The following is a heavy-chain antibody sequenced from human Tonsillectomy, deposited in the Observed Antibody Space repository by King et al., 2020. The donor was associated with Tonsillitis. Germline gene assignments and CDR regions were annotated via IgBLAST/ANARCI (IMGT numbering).Heavy chain of an antibody. CDR3: AGGSSWYHLGYFQH. CDR2: ISYDGSNK. D-gene: IGHD6-13*01. CDR1: GFTFSSYA. J-gene: IGHJ1*01. Sequence: VQLVESGGGVVQPGRSLRLSCAASGFTFSSYAMHWVRQAPGKGLEWVAVISYDGSNKYYADSVKGRFTISRDNSKNTLYLQMNSLRAEDTAVYYCAGGSSWYHLGYFQHWGQGTLVTVSS. V-gene: IGHV3-30-3*01.